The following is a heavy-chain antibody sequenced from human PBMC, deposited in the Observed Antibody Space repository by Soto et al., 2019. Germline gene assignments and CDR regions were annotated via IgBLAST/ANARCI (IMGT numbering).Heavy chain of an antibody. Sequence: EVQLVESGGGLVQPGGSLRLSCAASGFTFSSYWMHWVRQAPGKGLVWVSRINSDGSSTSYADSVKGRFTISRDNAKNTPYLQMNSLRAEDTAVYDCARVRISSGGFDPWGQGTLVTVSS. CDR2: INSDGSST. V-gene: IGHV3-74*01. CDR3: ARVRISSGGFDP. D-gene: IGHD2-15*01. CDR1: GFTFSSYW. J-gene: IGHJ5*02.